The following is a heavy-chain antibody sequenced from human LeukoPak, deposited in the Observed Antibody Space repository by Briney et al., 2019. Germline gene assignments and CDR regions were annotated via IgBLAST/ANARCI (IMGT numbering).Heavy chain of an antibody. V-gene: IGHV4-59*01. CDR2: IYYSGST. CDR3: ARASSGWYNWFDP. J-gene: IGHJ5*02. CDR1: GGSNSSYY. Sequence: PSETLSLTCTVSGGSNSSYYWSWIRQSPGKGLEWIGYIYYSGSTNFNPSLKSRVTISVDTSKNQFSLKLSSVTAADTAVYYCARASSGWYNWFDPWGQGTLVTVSS. D-gene: IGHD6-19*01.